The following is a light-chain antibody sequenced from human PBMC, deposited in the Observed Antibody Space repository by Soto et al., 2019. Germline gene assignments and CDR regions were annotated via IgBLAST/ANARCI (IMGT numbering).Light chain of an antibody. CDR3: QQSYTTPLT. CDR2: AAS. V-gene: IGKV1-39*01. J-gene: IGKJ4*01. CDR1: QNIDTF. Sequence: DIQMTQSPSSLSASVGDRVTITCRASQNIDTFLNWYQQKPGKAPKLLFYAASRLQSGVPSRFSGSGSGTDFTLTISSLQPEDFAGYYCQQSYTTPLTFGGGTKVEI.